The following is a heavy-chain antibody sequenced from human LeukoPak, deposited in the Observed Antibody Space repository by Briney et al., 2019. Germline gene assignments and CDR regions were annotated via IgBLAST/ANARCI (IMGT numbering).Heavy chain of an antibody. CDR1: GGSISSSTNY. V-gene: IGHV4-39*07. CDR3: ARASHDSSGNHXYRVDY. J-gene: IGHJ4*02. D-gene: IGHD3-22*01. Sequence: PSGTLSLTCTVSGGSISSSTNYWGWICQPPGKGLEWIGSIYYTGTAFYKPSLRGRVSISVDTSKNQFSLRMTSVTAADTAVYXXARASHDSSGNHXYRVDYWGQGTLVTVSS. CDR2: IYYTGTA.